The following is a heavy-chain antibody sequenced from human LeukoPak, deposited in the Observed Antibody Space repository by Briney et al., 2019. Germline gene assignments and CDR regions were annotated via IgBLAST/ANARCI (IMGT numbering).Heavy chain of an antibody. Sequence: GGSLRLSCAASGFDLSRFAMHWVRQAPGKGLEWVAVIWYDGSNKYYADSVKGRFTISRDNSKNTLYLQMNSLRAEDTAVYYCARDGSSGWYWVDYWGQGTLVTVSS. D-gene: IGHD6-19*01. CDR3: ARDGSSGWYWVDY. J-gene: IGHJ4*02. CDR2: IWYDGSNK. V-gene: IGHV3-33*01. CDR1: GFDLSRFA.